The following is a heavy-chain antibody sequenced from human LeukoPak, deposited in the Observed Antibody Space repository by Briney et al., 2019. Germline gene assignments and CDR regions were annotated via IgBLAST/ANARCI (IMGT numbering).Heavy chain of an antibody. CDR1: RGTFSSYA. CDR2: IIPIFGTA. D-gene: IGHD3-22*01. J-gene: IGHJ1*01. Sequence: SVKVSCKASRGTFSSYAISWVRQAPGQGLEWMGGIIPIFGTANYAQKFQGRVTITTDESTSTAYMELSSLRSEDTAVYYCARGSPYYYDSSPLLIQHWGQGTLVTVSS. CDR3: ARGSPYYYDSSPLLIQH. V-gene: IGHV1-69*05.